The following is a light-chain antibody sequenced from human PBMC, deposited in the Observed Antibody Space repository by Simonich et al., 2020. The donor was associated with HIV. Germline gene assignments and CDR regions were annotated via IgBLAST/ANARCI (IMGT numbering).Light chain of an antibody. CDR2: WAS. Sequence: DIVMTQSPDSLAVSLGERAAINSKSSQTVLFRSNNKNYLAWYQQKPGQPPKLRIYWASTRESGVPDRFSGSGSGTDFTLTISSLQAEDVAVYYCQQYYSTPYTFGQGTKLEIK. V-gene: IGKV4-1*01. CDR1: QTVLFRSNNKNY. J-gene: IGKJ2*01. CDR3: QQYYSTPYT.